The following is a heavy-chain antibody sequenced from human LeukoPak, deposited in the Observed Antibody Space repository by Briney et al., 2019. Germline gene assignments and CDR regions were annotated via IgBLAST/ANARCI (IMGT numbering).Heavy chain of an antibody. D-gene: IGHD2-8*01. CDR1: GYTFTSYG. CDR3: ARAAGGFCTDGVCSSFGY. CDR2: ISTYNGNT. J-gene: IGHJ4*02. V-gene: IGHV1-18*01. Sequence: ASVKVSCKASGYTFTSYGVSWVRQAPGQGPEWMGWISTYNGNTKVAQNLQGRVTMSTDTSTSTAYMELRSLTSGDTAVYYCARAAGGFCTDGVCSSFGYWGQGTLVTVSS.